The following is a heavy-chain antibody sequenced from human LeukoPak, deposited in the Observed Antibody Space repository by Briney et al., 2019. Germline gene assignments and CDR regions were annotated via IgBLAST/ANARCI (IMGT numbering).Heavy chain of an antibody. CDR2: IWGDGSNR. Sequence: PGGTLRLSCAASGFIYSHYGMHWVRQAPAKGLEWVAVIWGDGSNRFYAGSVKGRFTISRDNSQNTLFLQMNSLRAEDTAMYYCARDAQRGFDYSNSLEYWGHGTLVTVSS. CDR3: ARDAQRGFDYSNSLEY. CDR1: GFIYSHYG. D-gene: IGHD4-11*01. J-gene: IGHJ4*01. V-gene: IGHV3-33*01.